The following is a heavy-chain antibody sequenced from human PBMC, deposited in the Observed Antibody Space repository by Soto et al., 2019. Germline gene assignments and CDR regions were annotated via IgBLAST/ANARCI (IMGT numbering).Heavy chain of an antibody. J-gene: IGHJ4*02. V-gene: IGHV1-69*12. CDR3: ARDPPCRGGSWYSGYFDY. Sequence: QVQLVQSGAEVKKPGSSVKVSCKASGGTFSSYAISWVRQAPGQGLERMGGIIPIFGTANYAQKFQGRVTITADESTSTAYMDLSSLRSEDSAVYYCARDPPCRGGSWYSGYFDYWGQGTLVTVCS. CDR2: IIPIFGTA. D-gene: IGHD2-15*01. CDR1: GGTFSSYA.